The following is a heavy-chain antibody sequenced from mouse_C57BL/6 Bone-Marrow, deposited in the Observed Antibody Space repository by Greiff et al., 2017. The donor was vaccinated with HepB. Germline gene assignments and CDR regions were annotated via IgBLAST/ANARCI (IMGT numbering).Heavy chain of an antibody. Sequence: QVQLQQSGAELVRPGTSVKVSCKASGYAFTNYLIEWVKQRPGQGLEWIGVINPGSGGTNYNEKFKGKATLTADKSSSTAYMQLSSLTSEDSAVYFCAREGGTAQATAWFAYWGQGTLVTVSA. J-gene: IGHJ3*01. CDR3: AREGGTAQATAWFAY. V-gene: IGHV1-54*01. CDR2: INPGSGGT. D-gene: IGHD3-2*02. CDR1: GYAFTNYL.